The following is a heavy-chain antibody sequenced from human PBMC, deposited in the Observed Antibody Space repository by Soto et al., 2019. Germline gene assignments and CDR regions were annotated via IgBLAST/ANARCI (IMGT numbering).Heavy chain of an antibody. CDR3: ARLQPPRGYSSGWFDR. J-gene: IGHJ5*02. Sequence: SETLSLTCTVSGGSIITTNYYWVWIRQPPGNGPEWIGTIYYAGSTYYNPSLKSRVTISVDTSKNQFSLKLRSVAATDTAMYYCARLQPPRGYSSGWFDRWGQGFQVTVSS. V-gene: IGHV4-39*01. CDR2: IYYAGST. CDR1: GGSIITTNYY. D-gene: IGHD6-19*01.